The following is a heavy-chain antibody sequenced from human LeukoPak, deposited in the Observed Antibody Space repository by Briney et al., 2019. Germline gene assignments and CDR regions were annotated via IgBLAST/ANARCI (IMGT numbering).Heavy chain of an antibody. V-gene: IGHV1-3*01. D-gene: IGHD2-2*01. Sequence: GASVTVSCKASGYTFTSYAMHWVRQAPGQRLEWMGWINAGNGNTKYPQKFQGRVTITRDTSASTAYMELSSLRSEDTAVYYCARGRCSSTSCAPWWFDPWGQGTLVTVSS. CDR1: GYTFTSYA. J-gene: IGHJ5*02. CDR2: INAGNGNT. CDR3: ARGRCSSTSCAPWWFDP.